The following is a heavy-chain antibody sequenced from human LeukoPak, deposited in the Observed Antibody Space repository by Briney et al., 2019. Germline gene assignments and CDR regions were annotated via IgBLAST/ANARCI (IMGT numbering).Heavy chain of an antibody. Sequence: GGSLRLSCAASGFTFSSYGMRWVRQAPGKGLEWVSAISGSGGSTYYADSVKGRFTISRDNSKNTLYLQMNSLRAADTAVYYRAKGSFDYLWGDSSMDVWGNGTPVTVSS. CDR3: AKGSFDYLWGDSSMDV. CDR2: ISGSGGST. CDR1: GFTFSSYG. D-gene: IGHD3-16*01. J-gene: IGHJ6*03. V-gene: IGHV3-23*01.